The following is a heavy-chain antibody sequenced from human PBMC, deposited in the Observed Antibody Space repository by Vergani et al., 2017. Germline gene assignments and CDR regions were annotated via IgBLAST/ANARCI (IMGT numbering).Heavy chain of an antibody. CDR1: GGSISSSSYY. V-gene: IGHV4-39*01. Sequence: QLQLQESGPGLVKPSETLSLTCTVSGGSISSSSYYWGWIRQPPGKGLEWIGSIYYSGSTYYNPSLKSRVTISVDTSKNQFSLKLSSVTAADTAVYYCARQGTRERGSSSGYEFSYYYYGMDVWGEGTTVTVSS. J-gene: IGHJ6*04. CDR2: IYYSGST. CDR3: ARQGTRERGSSSGYEFSYYYYGMDV. D-gene: IGHD6-25*01.